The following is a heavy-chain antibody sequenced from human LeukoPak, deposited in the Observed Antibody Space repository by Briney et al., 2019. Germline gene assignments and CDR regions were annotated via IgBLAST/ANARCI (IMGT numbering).Heavy chain of an antibody. CDR1: GGSVSSSGSF. D-gene: IGHD3-3*01. J-gene: IGHJ4*02. V-gene: IGHV4-39*01. CDR3: ALGTIFEGFLQ. Sequence: SETLSLTCTVSGGSVSSSGSFWGWIRQPPGKGLEWISTIYYSGSTYFNPSLKRRVTISVDTSKNQFSLKVTSVTAADTAVYYWALGTIFEGFLQGGRGTVVPVSP. CDR2: IYYSGST.